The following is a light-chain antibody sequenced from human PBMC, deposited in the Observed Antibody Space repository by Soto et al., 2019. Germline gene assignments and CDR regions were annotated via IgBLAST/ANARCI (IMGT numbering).Light chain of an antibody. Sequence: DIQMTQSPSSLSASVGDRVTITCRASQNINSYLNWYQHKPGKAPNLLIYAASSLQSGVPSRFSGSGSGTHFTLTISSLQPEDSAIYYCQQSYNNPPVGQGTRLESK. CDR3: QQSYNNPP. CDR1: QNINSY. J-gene: IGKJ5*01. V-gene: IGKV1-39*01. CDR2: AAS.